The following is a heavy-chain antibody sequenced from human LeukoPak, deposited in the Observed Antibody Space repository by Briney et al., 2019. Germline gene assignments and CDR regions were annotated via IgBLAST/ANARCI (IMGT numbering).Heavy chain of an antibody. Sequence: ASVKVSCKASGYTFIGYYMNWVRQAPGQGLEWMGWINPKSGGTNYAQKFQGRVTMARDTSISTAYMELSRLRSDDTAEYYCARWLNDAFDIWGQGTVVTVSS. CDR1: GYTFIGYY. CDR3: ARWLNDAFDI. V-gene: IGHV1-2*02. CDR2: INPKSGGT. J-gene: IGHJ3*02. D-gene: IGHD5-12*01.